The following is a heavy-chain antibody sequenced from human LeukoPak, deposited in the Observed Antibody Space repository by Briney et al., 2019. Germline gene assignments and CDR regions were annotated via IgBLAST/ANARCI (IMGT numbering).Heavy chain of an antibody. CDR3: ARDPYGDYSFDY. CDR1: GFTFSTYW. CDR2: INSDGTTT. J-gene: IGHJ4*02. Sequence: GGSLRLSCAASGFTFSTYWMHWVRQAPGKGLVWVSRINSDGTTTNYADSVKGRFTISRDNAKNTLYLQMNSLRAEDTAVYYCARDPYGDYSFDYWGQGTLVTVSS. V-gene: IGHV3-74*01. D-gene: IGHD4-17*01.